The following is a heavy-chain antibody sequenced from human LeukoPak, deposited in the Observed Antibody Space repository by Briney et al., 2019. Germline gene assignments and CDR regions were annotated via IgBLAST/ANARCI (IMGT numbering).Heavy chain of an antibody. CDR3: AKDRYCSGGSCYYDAFDI. CDR1: GFTFSSYG. CDR2: IWYDGSNK. J-gene: IGHJ3*02. V-gene: IGHV3-33*06. Sequence: GGSLRLSCAASGFTFSSYGMHWVRQAPGKGLEWVAVIWYDGSNKYHADSVKGRFTISRDNSKNTLYLQMNSLRAEDTAVYYCAKDRYCSGGSCYYDAFDIWGQGTMVTVSS. D-gene: IGHD2-15*01.